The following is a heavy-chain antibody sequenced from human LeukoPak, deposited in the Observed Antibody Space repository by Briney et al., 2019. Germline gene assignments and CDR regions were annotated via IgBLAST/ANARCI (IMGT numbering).Heavy chain of an antibody. J-gene: IGHJ5*02. Sequence: PSETLSLTCTVSGGSISSYYWSWIRQPPGKGLEWIGYIYYSGSTNYNPSLKSRVTISVDTSKNQFSLKLSSVTAADTAVYYCARETFGNWFDPWGQGTLVTVSS. V-gene: IGHV4-59*01. CDR3: ARETFGNWFDP. CDR1: GGSISSYY. D-gene: IGHD3-10*01. CDR2: IYYSGST.